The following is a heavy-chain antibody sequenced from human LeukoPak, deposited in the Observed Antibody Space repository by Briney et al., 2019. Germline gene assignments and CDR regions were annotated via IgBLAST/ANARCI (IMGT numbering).Heavy chain of an antibody. V-gene: IGHV4-38-2*01. Sequence: SETLSLTCAVSGHSISSGYYCGWIRQPPGKGLEWIGSIYHSGSTYYNPSLKSRVTISVDTSKNQFSLKLSSVTAADTAVYYCARRGKAQDIVVVPAVYYFDYGGQGTLVTVSS. CDR1: GHSISSGYY. CDR2: IYHSGST. D-gene: IGHD2-2*01. J-gene: IGHJ4*02. CDR3: ARRGKAQDIVVVPAVYYFDY.